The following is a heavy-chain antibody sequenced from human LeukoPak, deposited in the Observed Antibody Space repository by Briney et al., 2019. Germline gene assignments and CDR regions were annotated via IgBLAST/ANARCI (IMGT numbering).Heavy chain of an antibody. CDR2: INPNSGGT. CDR3: ARDQSAYYYYYYMDV. CDR1: GYTFTDYY. J-gene: IGHJ6*03. V-gene: IGHV1-2*06. Sequence: ASVKVSCKASGYTFTDYYMHWVRQAPGQGLEWMGRINPNSGGTNYAQKFYARVTMTRDTSISTAYMELSRLRSDDTAVFYCARDQSAYYYYYYMDVWGKGTTATVSS.